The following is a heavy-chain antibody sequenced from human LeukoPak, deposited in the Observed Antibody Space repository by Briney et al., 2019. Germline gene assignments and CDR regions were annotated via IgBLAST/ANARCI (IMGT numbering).Heavy chain of an antibody. J-gene: IGHJ6*02. CDR3: ARDLQYYYGMDV. CDR1: GFIFSSYG. Sequence: PGGSLRLSCVASGFIFSSYGMHWVRQAPGKGLEWVAVIWYDGSNKYYADSVKGRFTISRDNSKNTLYLQMNSLRAEDTAVYYCARDLQYYYGMDVWGQGTTVTVSS. V-gene: IGHV3-33*01. D-gene: IGHD4-11*01. CDR2: IWYDGSNK.